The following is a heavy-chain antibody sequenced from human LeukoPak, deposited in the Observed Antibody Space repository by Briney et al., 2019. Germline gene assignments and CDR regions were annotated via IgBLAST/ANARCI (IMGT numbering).Heavy chain of an antibody. CDR2: ISGGGSNT. D-gene: IGHD6-13*01. Sequence: GGSLRLSCAASGFTFSSYAMTWVRQAPGKGLEWVSTISGGGSNTYYADSVKGRFTISRDNSKNTLYLQMNGLRAEDTAVYYCARSIGIAAAGTDYWGQGTLVTVSS. CDR3: ARSIGIAAAGTDY. J-gene: IGHJ4*02. V-gene: IGHV3-23*01. CDR1: GFTFSSYA.